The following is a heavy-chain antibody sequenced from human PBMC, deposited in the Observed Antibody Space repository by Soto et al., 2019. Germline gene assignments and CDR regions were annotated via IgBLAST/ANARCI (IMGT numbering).Heavy chain of an antibody. J-gene: IGHJ4*02. CDR3: ATASAYRYLALDF. D-gene: IGHD2-21*01. CDR1: GGTFSSYG. CDR2: IIPIFGTP. V-gene: IGHV1-69*01. Sequence: VQLVQSGAKVKKPGASLKVSCMTSGGTFSSYGINWVRQAPGQGLEWLGGIIPIFGTPKYAQKFQGRGTIAAGESTTPAHSELADLSSKYSAIYFWATASAYRYLALDFWCPGPLVTVSS.